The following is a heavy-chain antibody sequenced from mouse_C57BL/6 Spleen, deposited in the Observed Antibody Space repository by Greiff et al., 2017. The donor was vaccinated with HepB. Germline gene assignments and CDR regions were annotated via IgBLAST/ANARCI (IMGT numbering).Heavy chain of an antibody. CDR1: GYTFTSYW. V-gene: IGHV1-64*01. J-gene: IGHJ2*01. CDR2: IHPNSGST. CDR3: ARSGSRTFDY. Sequence: QVQLQQSGAELVKPGASVKLSCKASGYTFTSYWMHWVKQRPGQGLEWIGMIHPNSGSTNYNEKFKSKATLTVDKSSSTAYMQLSSLTSEDSAVYYCARSGSRTFDYWGQGTTLTVSS. D-gene: IGHD1-1*01.